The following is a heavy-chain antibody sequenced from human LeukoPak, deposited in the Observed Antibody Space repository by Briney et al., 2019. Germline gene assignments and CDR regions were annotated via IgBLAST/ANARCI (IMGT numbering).Heavy chain of an antibody. V-gene: IGHV4-30-4*01. CDR3: ARGRRYTRTTERYYFDY. Sequence: SETLSLTCTVSGGSLSSGDCYWSWIRRPPGKGLEWLGYSYYSGSTYYNPSLKSRVTISVDTSKNQFSLKLSSVTAADTAVYYCARGRRYTRTTERYYFDYWGQGTLVTVSS. D-gene: IGHD3-16*02. J-gene: IGHJ4*02. CDR1: GGSLSSGDCY. CDR2: SYYSGST.